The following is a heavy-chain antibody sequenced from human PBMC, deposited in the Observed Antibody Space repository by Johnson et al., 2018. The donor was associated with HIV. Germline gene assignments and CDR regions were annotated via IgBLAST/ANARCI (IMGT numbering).Heavy chain of an antibody. J-gene: IGHJ3*02. CDR2: IRYDGSNK. CDR3: ARDGTSRGGAFDI. D-gene: IGHD6-13*01. V-gene: IGHV3-30*02. Sequence: QVQLVESGGGVERPGGSLRLSCVASGFTFSSYGMHWVRQAPGKRLEWVAFIRYDGSNKYYADSVKGRFTISRDNSKNTLYLQMNSLRAEDTAVYYCARDGTSRGGAFDIWGQGTMVTVSS. CDR1: GFTFSSYG.